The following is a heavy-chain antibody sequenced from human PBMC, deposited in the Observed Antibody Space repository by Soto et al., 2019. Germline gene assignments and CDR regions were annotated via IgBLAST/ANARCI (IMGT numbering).Heavy chain of an antibody. Sequence: HVQLVQSGAGVRKPGSSVKVSCEASGETVSTYAISWVQQAPGQGLEWMGGIIPLFGTTVYAQKFQGRVTITADKSTRTTSMELDSLRSEDTAVYYCARANTLLSPQDFWGQGTLVTVSS. V-gene: IGHV1-69*06. CDR1: GETVSTYA. CDR3: ARANTLLSPQDF. CDR2: IIPLFGTT. D-gene: IGHD2-15*01. J-gene: IGHJ4*02.